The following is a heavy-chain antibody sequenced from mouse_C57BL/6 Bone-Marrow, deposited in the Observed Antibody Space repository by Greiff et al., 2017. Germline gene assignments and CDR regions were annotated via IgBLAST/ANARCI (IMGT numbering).Heavy chain of an antibody. D-gene: IGHD2-1*01. Sequence: QVQLQQPGAELVKPGASVKLSCKASGYTFTSYWMHWVKQRPGHGLEWIGMIHPNSGRTNYNEKFKSKATLTVDKSSSTAYMQLSSLTSEDSAVYYCARGRGNYPCYFDYWGQGTTLTVSS. J-gene: IGHJ2*01. CDR1: GYTFTSYW. V-gene: IGHV1-64*01. CDR2: IHPNSGRT. CDR3: ARGRGNYPCYFDY.